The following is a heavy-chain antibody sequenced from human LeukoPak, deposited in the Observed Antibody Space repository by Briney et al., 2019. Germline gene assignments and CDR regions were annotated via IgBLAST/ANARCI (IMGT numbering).Heavy chain of an antibody. D-gene: IGHD2-2*01. CDR2: ISWNSGSI. V-gene: IGHV3-9*03. CDR1: GFTFYDYA. CDR3: AELPSANSAPIDL. J-gene: IGHJ5*02. Sequence: GGSLRLYCAASGFTFYDYAMHWVRQAPGKGLEGVSGISWNSGSIGYADSVKGRFTISRDNAKNSLYLQMNSLRAEDMAFYYCAELPSANSAPIDLWGQGPVVTVSS.